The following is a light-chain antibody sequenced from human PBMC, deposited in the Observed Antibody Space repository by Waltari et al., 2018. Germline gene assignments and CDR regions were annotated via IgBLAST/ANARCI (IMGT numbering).Light chain of an antibody. Sequence: SSELTQGPAVSVALGQTVRITCQGDSLRSYYASWYQQKPGQAPVLVIYGKNNQPSGIPDRFSGSSSGNTASLTITGAQAEDEADYYCNSRDSSGNHVVFGGGTKLTVL. J-gene: IGLJ2*01. V-gene: IGLV3-19*01. CDR2: GKN. CDR3: NSRDSSGNHVV. CDR1: SLRSYY.